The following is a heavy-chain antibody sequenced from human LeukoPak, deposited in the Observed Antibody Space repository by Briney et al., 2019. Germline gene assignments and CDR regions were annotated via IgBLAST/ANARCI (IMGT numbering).Heavy chain of an antibody. D-gene: IGHD3-9*01. CDR3: AKDIGYDILTGYYS. CDR2: ISWNSGSI. Sequence: PGGSLRLSCAASGFTFDDYAMHWVRQAPGKGLEWVSGISWNSGSIGYADSVKGRFTISRDNAKNSLYLQMNSLRAEDTALYYCAKDIGYDILTGYYSWGQGTLVTVSS. J-gene: IGHJ4*02. V-gene: IGHV3-9*01. CDR1: GFTFDDYA.